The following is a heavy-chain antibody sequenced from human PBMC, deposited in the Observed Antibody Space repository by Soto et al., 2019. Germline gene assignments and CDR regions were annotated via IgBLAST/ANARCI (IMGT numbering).Heavy chain of an antibody. J-gene: IGHJ4*02. V-gene: IGHV3-23*01. CDR3: ARGSTESYPGSRIFDF. CDR2: ITDNGGDA. CDR1: GLTFGSRA. Sequence: GGSLRLSCVASGLTFGSRAMSWVRQAPGEGLQWVATITDNGGDAKYADSVRGRFVISRDNSKKTLYLQMTSLAAEDSAMYFCARGSTESYPGSRIFDFWGRGTLVTVSS. D-gene: IGHD3-10*01.